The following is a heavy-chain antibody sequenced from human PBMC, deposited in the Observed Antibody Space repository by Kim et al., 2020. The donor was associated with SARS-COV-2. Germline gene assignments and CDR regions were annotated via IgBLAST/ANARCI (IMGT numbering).Heavy chain of an antibody. J-gene: IGHJ4*02. Sequence: SETLSLTCTVSGGSISSGGYYWSWIRQHPGKGLEWIGYIYYSGSTYYNPSLKSRVTISVDTSKNQFSLKLSSVTAADTAVYYCARSIAVTYYFDYWGQGTLFTVSS. CDR2: IYYSGST. CDR1: GGSISSGGYY. V-gene: IGHV4-31*03. D-gene: IGHD6-19*01. CDR3: ARSIAVTYYFDY.